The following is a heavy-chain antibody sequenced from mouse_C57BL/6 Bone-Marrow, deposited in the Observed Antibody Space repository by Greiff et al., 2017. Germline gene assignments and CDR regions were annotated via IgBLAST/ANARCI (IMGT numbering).Heavy chain of an antibody. Sequence: QVQLQQSGAELVMPGASVKLSCKASGYTFTSYWMHWVKQRPGQGLEWIGEIDPSDSYTNYNQKFKGKSTLTVDKSSSTAYMQLSSLTSEDSAVYYCARGEDHPRDWYFGVWGTGTTVTVSS. CDR3: ARGEDHPRDWYFGV. V-gene: IGHV1-69*01. CDR2: IDPSDSYT. J-gene: IGHJ1*03. CDR1: GYTFTSYW.